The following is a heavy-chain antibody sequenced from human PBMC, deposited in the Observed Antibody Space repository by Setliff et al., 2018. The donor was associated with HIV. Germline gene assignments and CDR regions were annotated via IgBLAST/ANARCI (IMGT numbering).Heavy chain of an antibody. Sequence: GGSLRLSCAASGFTFSRYAMNWVRQAPGKGLEWISYISSASSATDYADSVKGRFTISRDNAKNTLYLQMNSLSVEDTAVYYCARESGSYLSFFDYWGQGTLVTVSS. J-gene: IGHJ4*02. V-gene: IGHV3-48*04. CDR3: ARESGSYLSFFDY. CDR2: ISSASSAT. D-gene: IGHD1-26*01. CDR1: GFTFSRYA.